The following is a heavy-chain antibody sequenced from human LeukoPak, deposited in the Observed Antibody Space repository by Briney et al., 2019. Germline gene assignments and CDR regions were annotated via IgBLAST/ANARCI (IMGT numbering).Heavy chain of an antibody. Sequence: GGSLRLSCAASGFIFSSYWMSWVRQAPGKGLEWVANIKQVGSEKYYVDSVKGRFTISRDNAKNSLYLQMNSLRAEDTAVYYCARVRRQWLVRGGPYYFDYWGQGTLVTVSS. V-gene: IGHV3-7*01. CDR1: GFIFSSYW. D-gene: IGHD6-19*01. CDR3: ARVRRQWLVRGGPYYFDY. J-gene: IGHJ4*02. CDR2: IKQVGSEK.